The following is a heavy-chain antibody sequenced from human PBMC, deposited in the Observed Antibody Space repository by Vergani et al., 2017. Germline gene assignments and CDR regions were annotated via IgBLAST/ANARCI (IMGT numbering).Heavy chain of an antibody. CDR3: ARRSGIVYDIFSGTQYFFDF. CDR2: IYRTGRT. D-gene: IGHD3-9*01. Sequence: QVQLQESGPGLVKPSETLSLTCAVSGFSIDNGYYWDWIRQPPGKGLEWIGSIYRTGRTHFNPSLKSRVTISVDTSHNHFSLRLNSLTAADTAVYYCARRSGIVYDIFSGTQYFFDFWGQGTLVTVSS. J-gene: IGHJ4*02. CDR1: GFSIDNGYY. V-gene: IGHV4-38-2*01.